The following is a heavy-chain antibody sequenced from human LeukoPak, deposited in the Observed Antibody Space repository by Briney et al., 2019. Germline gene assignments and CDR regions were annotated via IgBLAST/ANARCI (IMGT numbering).Heavy chain of an antibody. CDR1: GFTFSSYA. CDR2: ISGSGGST. J-gene: IGHJ3*02. V-gene: IGHV3-23*01. Sequence: PGGSLRLSCAASGFTFSSYAMSWVRQAPGKGLEWVSAISGSGGSTYYADSVKGRFTISRDNPKNTLYLQMNSLRVEDTAVYYCANDDYYDSSGQLDAFDIWGQGTMVTVSS. CDR3: ANDDYYDSSGQLDAFDI. D-gene: IGHD3-22*01.